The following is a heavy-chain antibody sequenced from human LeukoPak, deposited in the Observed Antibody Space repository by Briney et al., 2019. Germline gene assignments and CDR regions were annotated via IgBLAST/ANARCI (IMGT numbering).Heavy chain of an antibody. V-gene: IGHV1-2*02. CDR1: GYTFTDYY. CDR2: INLNSRGT. Sequence: ASVKVSCKASGYTFTDYYMHWVRQAPGQGLEWMGWINLNSRGTNYAQNFQGRVTMTRDTSISTVCMELNRLRSDDAAVYYCARERRGIDRAFDIWGQGTMVTVSS. CDR3: ARERRGIDRAFDI. J-gene: IGHJ3*02. D-gene: IGHD2/OR15-2a*01.